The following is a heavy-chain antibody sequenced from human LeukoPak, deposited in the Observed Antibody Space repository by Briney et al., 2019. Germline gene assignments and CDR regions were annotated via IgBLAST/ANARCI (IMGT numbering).Heavy chain of an antibody. V-gene: IGHV3-23*01. CDR3: AKEGCTSATCYANC. D-gene: IGHD2-2*01. CDR1: GFTFSSYA. J-gene: IGHJ4*02. Sequence: GGSLRLSCAASGFTFSSYAMSWVRQAPGKGLEWVSAISGSGGSTYYADSVKGRFTVSRDDSKDTLYLQMNSLRAEDTAVYYCAKEGCTSATCYANCWGQGTLVTISS. CDR2: ISGSGGST.